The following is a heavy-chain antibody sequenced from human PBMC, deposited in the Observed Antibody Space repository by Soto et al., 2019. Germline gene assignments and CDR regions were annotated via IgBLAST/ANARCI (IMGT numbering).Heavy chain of an antibody. CDR3: ARGWGYFDSSGFPYLYAMDV. J-gene: IGHJ6*02. V-gene: IGHV3-7*01. CDR1: GFTFSTYW. Sequence: GGSLRLSCAASGFTFSTYWMSWVRQAPGKGLEWVANIKEDGSEKYYADSVEGRFTISRDNAKNSLYLQMTSLRAEDTALYYCARGWGYFDSSGFPYLYAMDVWGQGTTVTVSS. CDR2: IKEDGSEK. D-gene: IGHD3-22*01.